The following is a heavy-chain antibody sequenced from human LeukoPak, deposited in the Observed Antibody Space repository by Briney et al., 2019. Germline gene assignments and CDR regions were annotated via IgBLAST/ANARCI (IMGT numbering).Heavy chain of an antibody. CDR1: GGSITTRDC. Sequence: SGTLSLTCGVSGGSITTRDCWCWVRQPPGGGLEWIGEICLDGRIHYTASLKSRVSISMDRSKAQFSLNLISVTAADTAMYFCASQGGLRNDFWGQGILVTVSS. V-gene: IGHV4-4*02. CDR3: ASQGGLRNDF. CDR2: ICLDGRI. D-gene: IGHD2-15*01. J-gene: IGHJ4*02.